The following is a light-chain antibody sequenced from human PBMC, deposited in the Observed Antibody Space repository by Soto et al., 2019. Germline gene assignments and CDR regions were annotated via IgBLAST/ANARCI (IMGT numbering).Light chain of an antibody. CDR2: EDS. CDR1: SSDIGSYNR. V-gene: IGLV2-18*02. Sequence: QSVLTQPPSVSGSPGQSVAISCTGTSSDIGSYNRVSWYQQPPGTAPRVMISEDSNRPSGVPDRFSGSKSGNTASLTISGLQAEDEADYYCSSYTSSSTYVFGTGTKVTVL. CDR3: SSYTSSSTYV. J-gene: IGLJ1*01.